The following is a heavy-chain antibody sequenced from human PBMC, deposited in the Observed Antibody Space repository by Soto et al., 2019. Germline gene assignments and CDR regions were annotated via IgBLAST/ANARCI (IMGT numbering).Heavy chain of an antibody. J-gene: IGHJ4*02. CDR2: ISAYNGNT. D-gene: IGHD5-12*01. V-gene: IGHV1-18*01. CDR1: GYTFTSYG. CDR3: ARDSAWLSGYDWAYYFDY. Sequence: QVPLVQSGAEVKKPGASVKVSCKASGYTFTSYGISWVRQAPGQGLEWMGWISAYNGNTNYAQKLQGRVTMTTDTSTSTAYMELRSLRSDDTAVYYCARDSAWLSGYDWAYYFDYWGQGTLVTVSS.